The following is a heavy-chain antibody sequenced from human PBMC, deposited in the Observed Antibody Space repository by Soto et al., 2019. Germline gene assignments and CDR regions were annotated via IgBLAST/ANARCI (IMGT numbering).Heavy chain of an antibody. D-gene: IGHD6-6*01. Sequence: GGSLRLSCAASGFTFSDYAMHWVRQAPGKGLEWVTLISYAATNTYFADSVKGRFTISRDNSKNTLYLQMNSLRAEDTAVYYCERQGMEARKYHSNYLDVWGQGTTVTVSS. CDR3: ERQGMEARKYHSNYLDV. J-gene: IGHJ6*02. V-gene: IGHV3-30-3*01. CDR1: GFTFSDYA. CDR2: ISYAATNT.